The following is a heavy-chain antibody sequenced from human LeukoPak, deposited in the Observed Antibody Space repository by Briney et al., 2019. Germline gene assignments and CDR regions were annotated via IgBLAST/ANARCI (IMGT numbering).Heavy chain of an antibody. J-gene: IGHJ3*02. D-gene: IGHD6-13*01. V-gene: IGHV5-51*01. Sequence: GESLKISCKGSGYSFTSYWIGWVRQMPGKGLEWMGIIYPGDSDTRYSPSFQGQVTISADKSISTAYLQWRSLKASDTAMYYCARHVDYGSSWFLDAFDIWGQGTMVTVSS. CDR3: ARHVDYGSSWFLDAFDI. CDR1: GYSFTSYW. CDR2: IYPGDSDT.